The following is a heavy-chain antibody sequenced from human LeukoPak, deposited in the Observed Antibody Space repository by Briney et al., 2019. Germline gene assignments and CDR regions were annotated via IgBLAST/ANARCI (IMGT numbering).Heavy chain of an antibody. D-gene: IGHD2-15*01. CDR3: AREYYSGGSCYIFDY. V-gene: IGHV3-33*01. CDR1: GLTLNIHG. Sequence: GRSLRLSCAASGLTLNIHGTHWLRPAPGKGLGWVAVIWYDGSNKYYADSVKGRFTISRDNYKNTLYRQMNRLRAEDTAVYYCAREYYSGGSCYIFDYWGQGTLVTVSS. J-gene: IGHJ4*02. CDR2: IWYDGSNK.